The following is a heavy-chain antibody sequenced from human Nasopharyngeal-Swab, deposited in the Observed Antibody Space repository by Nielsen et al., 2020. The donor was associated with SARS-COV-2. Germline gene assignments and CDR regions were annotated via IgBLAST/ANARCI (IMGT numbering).Heavy chain of an antibody. J-gene: IGHJ4*02. Sequence: SVKVSCKASGGTFSSYAISWVRQAPGQGLEWMGGIIPIFGTANYAQTFQGRVTITADESTSTAYMELSSLRSEDTAVYYCASRPASVRAVAGATDYWGQGTLVTVSS. D-gene: IGHD6-19*01. CDR3: ASRPASVRAVAGATDY. CDR1: GGTFSSYA. CDR2: IIPIFGTA. V-gene: IGHV1-69*13.